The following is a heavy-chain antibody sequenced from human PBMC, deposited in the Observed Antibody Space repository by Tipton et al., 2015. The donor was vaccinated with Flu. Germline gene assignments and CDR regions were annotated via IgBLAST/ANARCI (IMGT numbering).Heavy chain of an antibody. J-gene: IGHJ4*02. CDR3: ARRSTTAAPHYFDY. CDR1: GGSISSYY. Sequence: TLSLTCTVSGGSISSYYWSWIRQPPGKGLEWIGYIYYSGSTNYNPSLKSRVTISVDTSKNQFSLTLASVTAAATAVYYCARRSTTAAPHYFDYWGQGILVTVSS. CDR2: IYYSGST. D-gene: IGHD1-1*01. V-gene: IGHV4-59*08.